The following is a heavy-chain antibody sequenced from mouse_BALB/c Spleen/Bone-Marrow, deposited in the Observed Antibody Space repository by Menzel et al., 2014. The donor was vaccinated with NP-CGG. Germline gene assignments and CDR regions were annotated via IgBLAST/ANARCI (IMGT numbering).Heavy chain of an antibody. CDR3: ARSGYDYENY. D-gene: IGHD2-4*01. CDR1: GYAFSSSW. CDR2: IYPGDGDT. J-gene: IGHJ2*01. V-gene: IGHV1-82*01. Sequence: QVQLQQPGPELVKPGASVKISCKASGYAFSSSWMNWVKQRPGQGLEWIGRIYPGDGDTNYNWKFKGKATLTADKSSSTAYMQLSSLTSVDSAVYFCARSGYDYENYWGQGHTLKVSS.